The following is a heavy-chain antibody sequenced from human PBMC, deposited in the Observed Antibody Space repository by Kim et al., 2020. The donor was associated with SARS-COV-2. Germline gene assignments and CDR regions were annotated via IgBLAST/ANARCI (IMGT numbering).Heavy chain of an antibody. J-gene: IGHJ4*02. CDR3: ARPGIRSVDC. D-gene: IGHD1-1*01. CDR2: GQK. V-gene: IGHV3-7*01. Sequence: GQKSCVDSVKGRFTISRDNAKNSLYLQLNSLRAEDSAVYYWARPGIRSVDCWGQGTLVTVSS.